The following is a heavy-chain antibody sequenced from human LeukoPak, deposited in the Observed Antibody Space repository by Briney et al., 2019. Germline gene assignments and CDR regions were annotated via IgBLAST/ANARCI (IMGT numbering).Heavy chain of an antibody. J-gene: IGHJ5*02. D-gene: IGHD3-3*02. CDR3: ARDHRPLADEGLNWFDP. V-gene: IGHV4-59*01. CDR2: IYYSGST. CDR1: GGSISSYY. Sequence: SETLSLTCTVSGGSISSYYWSLIRQPPGKGLEWIGYIYYSGSTNYNPSLKSRVTISVDTSKNQFSLKLSSVTAADTAVYYCARDHRPLADEGLNWFDPWGQGTLVTVSS.